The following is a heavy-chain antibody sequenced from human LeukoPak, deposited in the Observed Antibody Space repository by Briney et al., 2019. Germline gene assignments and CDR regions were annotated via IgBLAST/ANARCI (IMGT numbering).Heavy chain of an antibody. CDR3: AKDMAPKYCYGYLASDY. D-gene: IGHD5-18*01. Sequence: GGSLRLSCAASGFTFDDYAMHWVRQAPGKGLEWVSGISWNSGSIGYADSVKGRFTISRDNSKNSPYLQMNSLRAEDTALYYCAKDMAPKYCYGYLASDYWGQGTLVTVSS. V-gene: IGHV3-9*01. CDR1: GFTFDDYA. CDR2: ISWNSGSI. J-gene: IGHJ4*02.